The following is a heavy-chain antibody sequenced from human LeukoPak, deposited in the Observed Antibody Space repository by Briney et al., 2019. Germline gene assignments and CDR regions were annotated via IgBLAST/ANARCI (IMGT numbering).Heavy chain of an antibody. CDR2: INPNSGGT. V-gene: IGHV1-2*02. Sequence: GASVKVSCKASGYTFTGYYMHWVRQAPGQGLEWMGWINPNSGGTNYAQKFQGRVTMTRDTSISTAYMELSRLRSDDTAVYYCARVARNLRFQPLQANFDYWGQGTLVTVSS. D-gene: IGHD5-12*01. J-gene: IGHJ4*02. CDR1: GYTFTGYY. CDR3: ARVARNLRFQPLQANFDY.